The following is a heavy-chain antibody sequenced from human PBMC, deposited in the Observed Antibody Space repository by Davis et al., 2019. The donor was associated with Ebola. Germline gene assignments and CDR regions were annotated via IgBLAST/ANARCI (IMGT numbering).Heavy chain of an antibody. CDR2: ISWDGGST. CDR1: GFTFDDYT. Sequence: PGGSLRLSCAASGFTFDDYTMHWVRQAPGKGLEWVSLISWDGGSTYYADSVKGRFTISRDNSKNSLYLQMNSLRTEDTALYYCAKAQRRGESIAAGYWGQGTLVTVSS. J-gene: IGHJ4*02. V-gene: IGHV3-43*01. CDR3: AKAQRRGESIAAGY. D-gene: IGHD6-13*01.